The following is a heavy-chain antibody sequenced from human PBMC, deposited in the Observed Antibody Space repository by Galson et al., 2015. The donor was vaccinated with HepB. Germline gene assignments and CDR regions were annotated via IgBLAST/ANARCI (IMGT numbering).Heavy chain of an antibody. D-gene: IGHD6-13*01. CDR1: GYTFTSYG. V-gene: IGHV1-18*01. CDR2: ISAYNGNT. CDR3: ARDQGIAAADPPFDY. Sequence: SVKVSCKASGYTFTSYGISWVRQAPGQGLERMGWISAYNGNTNYAQKLQGRVTMTTDTSTSTAYMELRSLRSDDTAVYYCARDQGIAAADPPFDYWGQGTLVTVSS. J-gene: IGHJ4*02.